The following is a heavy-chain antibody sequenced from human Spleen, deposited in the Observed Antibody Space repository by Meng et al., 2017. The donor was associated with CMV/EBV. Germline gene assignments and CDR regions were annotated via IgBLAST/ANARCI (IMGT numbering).Heavy chain of an antibody. CDR2: IIPIFGTA. CDR1: YA. J-gene: IGHJ2*01. V-gene: IGHV1-69*05. D-gene: IGHD2-2*03. Sequence: YAISWVRQAPGQGLEWMGGIIPIFGTANYAQKFQGRVTITTDESTSTAYMELSSLRSEDTAVYYCARVRGSGYYSSTSCSTGYFDLWGRGTLVTVSS. CDR3: ARVRGSGYYSSTSCSTGYFDL.